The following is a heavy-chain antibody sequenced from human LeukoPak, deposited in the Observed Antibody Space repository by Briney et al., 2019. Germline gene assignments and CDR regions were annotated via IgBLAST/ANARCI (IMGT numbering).Heavy chain of an antibody. Sequence: GGSLRLSCAASGFTFSSYATHWVRQAPGKGLEWVAVISYDGSNKYYADSVKGRFTISRDNSKNTLYLQMNSLRAEDTAVYYCARDPAGYSSSWYPTYYYYGMDVWGQGTTVTVSS. CDR3: ARDPAGYSSSWYPTYYYYGMDV. J-gene: IGHJ6*02. CDR1: GFTFSSYA. D-gene: IGHD6-13*01. V-gene: IGHV3-30-3*01. CDR2: ISYDGSNK.